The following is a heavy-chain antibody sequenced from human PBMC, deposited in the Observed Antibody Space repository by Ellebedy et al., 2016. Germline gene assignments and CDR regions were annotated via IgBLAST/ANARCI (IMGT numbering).Heavy chain of an antibody. CDR2: ISAYNGNT. D-gene: IGHD4-17*01. CDR3: AGTTLRDYASCDY. CDR1: SYTFSNYG. J-gene: IGHJ4*02. Sequence: ASVKVSXKASSYTFSNYGISWVRQAPGQGLEWMGWISAYNGNTNYAQKLQGRVTMTTDTSTSTAYMELRSLRSDDTAVYYCAGTTLRDYASCDYWGQGTLVTVSS. V-gene: IGHV1-18*01.